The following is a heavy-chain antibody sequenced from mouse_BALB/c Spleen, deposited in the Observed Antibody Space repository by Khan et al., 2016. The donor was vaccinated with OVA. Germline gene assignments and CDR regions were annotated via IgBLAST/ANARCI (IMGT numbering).Heavy chain of an antibody. J-gene: IGHJ3*01. CDR2: IDPFSGGT. Sequence: VQLKQSGPELMKPGASVKISCKASGYSFTSYYIHWMMQSHGKSLEWIGYIDPFSGGTTYNQKFKGQATLTVDKSSSTAYILLSNLTSEDSAVYYCARHVFVAWFTYWGQGTLVTVSA. V-gene: IGHV1S135*01. CDR3: ARHVFVAWFTY. CDR1: GYSFTSYY.